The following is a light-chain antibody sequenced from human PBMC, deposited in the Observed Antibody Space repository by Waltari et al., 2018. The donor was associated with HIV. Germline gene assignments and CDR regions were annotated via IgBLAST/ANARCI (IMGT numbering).Light chain of an antibody. Sequence: DIQMTQSPSSLSASVGAQIPITCRASHSINIDVNLYQHQSGTAPNLLIYGASTLQRGVPSRFSGSGSVRSFNFTIVNVQPEDVASYYCQQTYMTPRTFGQGTKVEVK. V-gene: IGKV1-39*01. CDR3: QQTYMTPRT. CDR1: HSINID. CDR2: GAS. J-gene: IGKJ1*01.